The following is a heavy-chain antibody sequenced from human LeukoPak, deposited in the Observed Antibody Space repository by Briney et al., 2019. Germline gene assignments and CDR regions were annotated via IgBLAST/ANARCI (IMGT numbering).Heavy chain of an antibody. D-gene: IGHD2-15*01. V-gene: IGHV3-21*01. Sequence: GGSLRLSCAASGFTFSSYSMNWVRQAPGKGLEWVSSISSSSTYIFYVDSVKGRFTISRDNAKNSLYLQMNSLRADDTAVYYCARELPFDYWGQGTLVTVSS. CDR3: ARELPFDY. J-gene: IGHJ4*02. CDR2: ISSSSTYI. CDR1: GFTFSSYS.